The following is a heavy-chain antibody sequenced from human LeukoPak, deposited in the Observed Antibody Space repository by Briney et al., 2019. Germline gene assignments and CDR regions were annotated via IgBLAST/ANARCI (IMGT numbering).Heavy chain of an antibody. CDR3: AREGCSGGSCYSGAFDI. D-gene: IGHD2-15*01. Sequence: SQTLSLTRAISGDSVSSNSAAWNWIRQPPSRGLEWLGRTYYRSKWYNDYAVSVKSRITINPDTSKNQFSLQLNSVTPEDTAVYYCAREGCSGGSCYSGAFDIWGQGTMVTVSS. CDR2: TYYRSKWYN. CDR1: GDSVSSNSAA. J-gene: IGHJ3*02. V-gene: IGHV6-1*01.